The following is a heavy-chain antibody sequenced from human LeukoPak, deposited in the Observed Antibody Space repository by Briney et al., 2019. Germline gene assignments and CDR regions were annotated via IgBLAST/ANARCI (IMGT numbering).Heavy chain of an antibody. J-gene: IGHJ4*02. CDR1: GYTFTGSY. D-gene: IGHD6-19*01. V-gene: IGHV1-2*02. CDR2: INPDSGVT. Sequence: GASVKVSCKASGYTFTGSYIHWVRQAPGQGLEWMGWINPDSGVTKYAQNFQGGVTMTRDTSISTASMEMRSLKSDDTAVYYCARDFGSSSAWYEFDYWAREPWSPSPQ. CDR3: ARDFGSSSAWYEFDY.